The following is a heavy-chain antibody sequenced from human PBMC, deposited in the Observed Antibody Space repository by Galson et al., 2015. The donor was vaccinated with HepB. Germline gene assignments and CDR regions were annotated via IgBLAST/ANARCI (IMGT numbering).Heavy chain of an antibody. D-gene: IGHD2-2*01. CDR1: GFTFSSYS. Sequence: SLRLSCAASGFTFSSYSMNWVRQAPGKGLEWVSSISSSSSYIYYADSVKGQFTISRDNAKNSLYLQMNSLRAEDTAVYYCARRSEGGYCSSTSCPEYAFDIWGQGTMVTVSS. CDR2: ISSSSSYI. CDR3: ARRSEGGYCSSTSCPEYAFDI. J-gene: IGHJ3*02. V-gene: IGHV3-21*01.